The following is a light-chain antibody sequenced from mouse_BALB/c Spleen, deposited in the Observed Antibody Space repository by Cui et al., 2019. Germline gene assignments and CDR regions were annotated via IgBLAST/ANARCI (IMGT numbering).Light chain of an antibody. CDR2: AAT. J-gene: IGKJ4*01. Sequence: DIQMTQAPASLSVSVVENVTITCGASVNSYSNLAWDQQKQGKSPQLMVYAATNLADGVPSRFSGSASGTQYSLKINSLQSEEFGSYYCQQFWGTPFTFGSGTKLEIK. V-gene: IGKV12-46*01. CDR3: QQFWGTPFT. CDR1: VNSYSN.